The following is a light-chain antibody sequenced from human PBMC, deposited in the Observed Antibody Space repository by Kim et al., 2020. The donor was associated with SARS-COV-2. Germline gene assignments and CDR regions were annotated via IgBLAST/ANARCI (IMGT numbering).Light chain of an antibody. CDR1: KLGDKY. CDR3: QAWDSAVV. CDR2: QDD. Sequence: SYELTQPPSVSVSPGQTASITCSGDKLGDKYAYWYQQKPGQSPVVVIYQDDKRPSGIPERFSGSNSGNTATPTISGTQSADEADYYCQAWDSAVVFGGGTKLTVL. V-gene: IGLV3-1*01. J-gene: IGLJ2*01.